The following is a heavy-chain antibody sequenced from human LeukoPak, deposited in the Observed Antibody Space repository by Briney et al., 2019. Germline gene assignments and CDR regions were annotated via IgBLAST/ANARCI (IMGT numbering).Heavy chain of an antibody. CDR3: ARVLRPMASQYYFDY. J-gene: IGHJ4*02. CDR2: IYYSGTS. Sequence: SETLSLTCTVSGASINTCYWSWIRQPPGKGLEWIGYIYYSGTSSYNPSLKTRVTISIDTSKNQFSLKLSSVTAADTAVYYCARVLRPMASQYYFDYWGQGTLVTVPS. CDR1: GASINTCY. V-gene: IGHV4-59*01. D-gene: IGHD3-10*01.